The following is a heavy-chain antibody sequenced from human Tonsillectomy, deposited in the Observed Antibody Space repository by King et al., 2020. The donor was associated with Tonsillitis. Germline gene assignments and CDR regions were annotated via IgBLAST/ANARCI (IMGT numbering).Heavy chain of an antibody. Sequence: VQLVESGGGLVKPGGSLRLSCAASGFTFSSYSMNWVRQAPGKGLEWVSSISSSSSYIYYADSVKGRFTISRDNAKNSLYLQMNSLRAEDTAVYYCARALLVGVGRGAGACVSWGEGTRVTVSS. V-gene: IGHV3-21*01. J-gene: IGHJ5*02. CDR1: GFTFSSYS. D-gene: IGHD3-10*01. CDR2: ISSSSSYI. CDR3: ARALLVGVGRGAGACVS.